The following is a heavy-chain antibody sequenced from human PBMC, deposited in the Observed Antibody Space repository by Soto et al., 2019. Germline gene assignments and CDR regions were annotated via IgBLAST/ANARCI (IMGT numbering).Heavy chain of an antibody. D-gene: IGHD6-19*01. V-gene: IGHV4-4*02. CDR3: ARSLGWYAIDY. J-gene: IGHJ4*02. Sequence: QVLLQESGPGLVQPSGTLSLSCVVSGVSIGSNYYWGWVRKSPGKGLEWLGDMSHIGSVNYNPSLTSRVTIPLDKSQHPFSLKLNSVTDADTAVYYCARSLGWYAIDYWGSGTLVIVSS. CDR1: GVSIGSNYY. CDR2: MSHIGSV.